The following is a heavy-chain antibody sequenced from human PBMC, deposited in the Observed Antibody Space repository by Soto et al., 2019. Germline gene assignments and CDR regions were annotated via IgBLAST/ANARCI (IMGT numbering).Heavy chain of an antibody. D-gene: IGHD5-12*01. CDR2: ISYDGSNK. J-gene: IGHJ4*02. CDR1: GFTFSSYA. V-gene: IGHV3-30-3*01. CDR3: ERESDIVATNPTFDY. Sequence: QVQLVESGGGVVQPGRSLRLSCAASGFTFSSYAMHWVRQAPGKGLEWVAVISYDGSNKYYADSVKGRFTISRDNSKNTLYLQMNRLRAQDTAVYYCERESDIVATNPTFDYWGQGTLVTVSS.